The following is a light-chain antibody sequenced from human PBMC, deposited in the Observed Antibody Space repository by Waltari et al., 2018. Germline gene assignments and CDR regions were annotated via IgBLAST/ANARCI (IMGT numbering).Light chain of an antibody. V-gene: IGKV3-11*01. CDR1: QSVGSY. CDR3: QQRSNWPPIFT. CDR2: DAS. J-gene: IGKJ3*01. Sequence: EIVLTQSPATLSLSPGERATLSCRASQSVGSYLAWYHQKPGQAPRLLIYDASKRATGTPARFSGSGSGTDFSLSISSLEPEDFGVYYCQQRSNWPPIFTFGPGTKVDIK.